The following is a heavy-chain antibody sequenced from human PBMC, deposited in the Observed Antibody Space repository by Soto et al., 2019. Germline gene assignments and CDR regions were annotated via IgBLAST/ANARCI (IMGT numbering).Heavy chain of an antibody. CDR2: INGGGTA. Sequence: GGALRLSCAASGFTFISYVINWVRQAPEKGLEWVSAINGGGTAYYTNSVKGRFTISRDNSKNTVYLEMNSLTAEDTAIYYCARDQIGYARFDYWGQGAQVTVSS. V-gene: IGHV3-23*01. J-gene: IGHJ4*02. D-gene: IGHD2-2*01. CDR1: GFTFISYV. CDR3: ARDQIGYARFDY.